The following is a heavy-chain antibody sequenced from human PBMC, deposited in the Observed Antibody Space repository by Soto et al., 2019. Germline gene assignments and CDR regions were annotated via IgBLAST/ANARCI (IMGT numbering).Heavy chain of an antibody. CDR3: ARDSSMTTVTDDAFDI. Sequence: GGSLRLSCAASGFTFSSYWMSWVRQAPGKGLEWVANIKQDGSEKYYVDSVKGRFTISRDNAKNSLYLQMNSLRAEDTAVYYCARDSSMTTVTDDAFDIWGQGTMVTVSS. D-gene: IGHD4-17*01. CDR1: GFTFSSYW. CDR2: IKQDGSEK. J-gene: IGHJ3*02. V-gene: IGHV3-7*01.